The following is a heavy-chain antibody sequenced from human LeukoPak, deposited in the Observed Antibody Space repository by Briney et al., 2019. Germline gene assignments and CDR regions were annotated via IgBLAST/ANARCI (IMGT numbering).Heavy chain of an antibody. CDR1: GGSISSSSYY. CDR3: ARARRYYYGSGSYYNGLDNSRYYYYYMDV. CDR2: IYYNGST. D-gene: IGHD3-10*01. Sequence: SETLSLTCTVSGGSISSSSYYWGWIRQPPGKGLEWIGSIYYNGSTYYNPSLKSRVTISVDTSKNQFSLKLSSVTAADTAVFYCARARRYYYGSGSYYNGLDNSRYYYYYMDVWGKGTTVTVSS. J-gene: IGHJ6*03. V-gene: IGHV4-39*01.